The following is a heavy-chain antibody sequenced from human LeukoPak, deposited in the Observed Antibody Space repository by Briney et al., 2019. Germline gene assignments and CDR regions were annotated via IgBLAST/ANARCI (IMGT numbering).Heavy chain of an antibody. V-gene: IGHV3-53*01. D-gene: IGHD3-9*01. Sequence: PGGSLRLSCAASGFTFSNYALSWVRQAPGKGLEWVSVIYSGGSTYYADSVKGRFTISRDNSKNTLYLQMNSLRAEDTAVYYCARGINYDTLTGYSISDYWGQGTLVTVSS. CDR1: GFTFSNYA. J-gene: IGHJ4*02. CDR2: IYSGGST. CDR3: ARGINYDTLTGYSISDY.